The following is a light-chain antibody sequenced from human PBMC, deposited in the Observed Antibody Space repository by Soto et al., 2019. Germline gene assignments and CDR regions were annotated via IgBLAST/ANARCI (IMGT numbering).Light chain of an antibody. V-gene: IGKV3-20*01. J-gene: IGKJ1*01. CDR2: GTS. CDR3: LQYCYLGR. CDR1: KRVSSTY. Sequence: DTMTLSPGQKATLTCRAGKRVSSTYLAWYQQKPGQAPRLLIYGTSSRATGIPDRFSGSGSGTDFTLTISRLEPEDFAVYSCLQYCYLGRFGQGTKVDIK.